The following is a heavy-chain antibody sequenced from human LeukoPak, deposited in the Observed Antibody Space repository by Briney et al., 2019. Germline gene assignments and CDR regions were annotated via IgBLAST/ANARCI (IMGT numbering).Heavy chain of an antibody. CDR2: IYYSGST. D-gene: IGHD5-24*01. V-gene: IGHV4-59*01. Sequence: GSLRLSCTVSGGSISSYYWSWIRQPPGKGLEWIGYIYYSGSTNYNPSLKSRVTISVDTSKNQFSLKLSSVTAADTAVYYCAREKQRDGYIESDYWGQGTLVTVSS. J-gene: IGHJ4*02. CDR1: GGSISSYY. CDR3: AREKQRDGYIESDY.